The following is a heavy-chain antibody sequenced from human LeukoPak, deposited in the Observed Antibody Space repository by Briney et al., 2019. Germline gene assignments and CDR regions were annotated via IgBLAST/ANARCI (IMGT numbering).Heavy chain of an antibody. J-gene: IGHJ4*02. V-gene: IGHV1-2*02. D-gene: IGHD1-1*01. CDR1: GYTFTDCY. CDR3: AREGRDFGPHKLAGFDC. CDR2: INPNSGAT. Sequence: ASVKVSCKTSGYTFTDCYMHWVRQAPGQGLEWMGWINPNSGATNYVQEFQGRVTMTRDTSVTTAYMELSGLRSDDTAVYYCAREGRDFGPHKLAGFDCWGQGTLVTVSS.